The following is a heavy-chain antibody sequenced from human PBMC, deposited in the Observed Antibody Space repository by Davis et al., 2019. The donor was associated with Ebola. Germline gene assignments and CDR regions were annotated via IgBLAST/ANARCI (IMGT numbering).Heavy chain of an antibody. D-gene: IGHD5-12*01. CDR2: TYYSSKWYN. V-gene: IGHV6-1*01. Sequence: HSQTLSLTCAISGDSVSSGGWNWIRQSPSRGLEWLGRTYYSSKWYNDYAVSVKSRITINPDTSKNQFSLQLNFVTPEDAAVYFCARGWLRSAFDQWGQGTLVTVSS. CDR3: ARGWLRSAFDQ. CDR1: GDSVSSGG. J-gene: IGHJ4*02.